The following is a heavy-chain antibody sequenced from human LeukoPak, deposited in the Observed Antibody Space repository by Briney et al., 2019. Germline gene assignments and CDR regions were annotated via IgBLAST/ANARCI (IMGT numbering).Heavy chain of an antibody. V-gene: IGHV1-18*01. J-gene: IGHJ6*03. Sequence: GTSVKVSCKASGYTFTSYGISWVRQAPGQGLEWMGWISAYNGNTNYAQKLQGRVTMTTDTSTSTAYMELRSLRSDDTAVYYCAREPSLRFLEWSFMPPDYYYYYMDVWGKGTTVTVSS. CDR1: GYTFTSYG. CDR3: AREPSLRFLEWSFMPPDYYYYYMDV. CDR2: ISAYNGNT. D-gene: IGHD3-3*01.